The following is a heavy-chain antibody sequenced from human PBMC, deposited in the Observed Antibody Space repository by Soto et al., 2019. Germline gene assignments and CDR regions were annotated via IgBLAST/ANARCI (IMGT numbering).Heavy chain of an antibody. D-gene: IGHD3-22*01. Sequence: QVQLQESGPGLVKPSKPLSLTCTVSGGSISSGDYYWSWIRQPPGKGLEWIGYIYYSGSTYYNPSLKSLVSISVDTSKNQFSLKLSAVTAADTAVYYCARDPGYYYASSAFDIWGHGTMFTVSS. V-gene: IGHV4-30-4*01. CDR1: GGSISSGDYY. CDR3: ARDPGYYYASSAFDI. J-gene: IGHJ3*02. CDR2: IYYSGST.